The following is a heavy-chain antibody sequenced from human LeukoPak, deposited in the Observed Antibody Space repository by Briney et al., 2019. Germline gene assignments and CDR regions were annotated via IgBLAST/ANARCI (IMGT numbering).Heavy chain of an antibody. CDR2: IASDGSST. Sequence: PGGSLRLSCAASGFTFSSYWMNWVRQAPGKGLVWVSRIASDGSSTTYADSVKGRFSISRDNAKNTLYLQMNSLRAEDTAVYYCAKDRGAQAVAGLFDYWGQGTLVTVSS. CDR3: AKDRGAQAVAGLFDY. CDR1: GFTFSSYW. D-gene: IGHD6-19*01. V-gene: IGHV3-74*01. J-gene: IGHJ4*02.